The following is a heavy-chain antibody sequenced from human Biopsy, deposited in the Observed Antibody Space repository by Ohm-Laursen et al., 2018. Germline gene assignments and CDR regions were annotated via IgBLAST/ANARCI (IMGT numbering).Heavy chain of an antibody. Sequence: TLSLTYRVSGASVKTSGYLWAWIRQRPGKGLEWIGYISYNERTHYNPSLTSRLAISFDTSNNRISLQLRSVSVADTAVYYCVREPKTGTAEAWYFDLWGRGSPVTVPS. V-gene: IGHV4-31*03. CDR1: GASVKTSGYL. D-gene: IGHD3-9*01. CDR3: VREPKTGTAEAWYFDL. J-gene: IGHJ2*01. CDR2: ISYNERT.